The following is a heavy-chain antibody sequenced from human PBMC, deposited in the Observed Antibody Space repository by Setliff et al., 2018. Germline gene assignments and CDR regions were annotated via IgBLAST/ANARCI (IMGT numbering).Heavy chain of an antibody. CDR2: INQDGSET. J-gene: IGHJ4*02. V-gene: IGHV3-7*01. CDR1: GFTFSSRW. CDR3: ARASKGLYCGSDCFYTFDS. D-gene: IGHD2-21*02. Sequence: LRLSCAASGFTFSSRWMTWVRQAPGKGLEWVANINQDGSETYYVDSLKGRFSVSRDNGKNSLYLQMNSLRAEDTAVYYCARASKGLYCGSDCFYTFDSWGPGTLVTVSS.